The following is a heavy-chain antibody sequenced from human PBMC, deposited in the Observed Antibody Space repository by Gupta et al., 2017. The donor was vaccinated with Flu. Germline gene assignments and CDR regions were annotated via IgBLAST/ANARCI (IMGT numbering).Heavy chain of an antibody. J-gene: IGHJ5*02. D-gene: IGHD1-26*01. Sequence: QAPGQGLEWMRGIVLFLATANYAQKFQGRVTISADESTTTAYMELSRLRSDDTAVYYCARDLGSGTYGWFDTWGQGTLVTVSS. CDR2: IVLFLATA. V-gene: IGHV1-69*01. CDR3: ARDLGSGTYGWFDT.